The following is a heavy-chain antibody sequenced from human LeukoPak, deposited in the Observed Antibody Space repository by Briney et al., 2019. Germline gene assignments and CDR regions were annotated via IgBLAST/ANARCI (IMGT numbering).Heavy chain of an antibody. D-gene: IGHD6-13*01. J-gene: IGHJ6*03. Sequence: SETLSLTCTVSADSISGYSWNWVRQPAGKGLEWIGRFYTSGSINYNPSLKSRVTVSVDTSKNQFSLEMTSVTAADTAVYHCARGLYSSTYYFYYMDVWGKGTTVTVSS. CDR2: FYTSGSI. V-gene: IGHV4-4*07. CDR3: ARGLYSSTYYFYYMDV. CDR1: ADSISGYS.